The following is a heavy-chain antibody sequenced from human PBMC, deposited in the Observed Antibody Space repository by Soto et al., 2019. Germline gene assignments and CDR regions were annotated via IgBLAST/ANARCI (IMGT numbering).Heavy chain of an antibody. V-gene: IGHV4-59*12. CDR3: AKEVENYYDSSGYQPGVHFDS. D-gene: IGHD3-22*01. CDR1: GGSIGTFY. Sequence: SETLSLTCTVSGGSIGTFYWSWIRQSPEKGLEWIAFIHHSGSTNYKPSLKSRVAISLDTSNNQFSLKVTSVTAADTAIYYCAKEVENYYDSSGYQPGVHFDSWGQGTLVTVSS. J-gene: IGHJ4*02. CDR2: IHHSGST.